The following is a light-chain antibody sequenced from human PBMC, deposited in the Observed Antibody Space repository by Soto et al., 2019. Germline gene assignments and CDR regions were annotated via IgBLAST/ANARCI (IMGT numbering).Light chain of an antibody. Sequence: DIQMTQSPSSLSASVGDRVTITCRASQSISSYLNWYQQKPGKAPKLLIYDASDLETGVPSRFSGSGSGTDFTFTINSLQSEDIATYYCQQYDNLPLTFGGGTKVDIK. CDR2: DAS. CDR1: QSISSY. V-gene: IGKV1-33*01. CDR3: QQYDNLPLT. J-gene: IGKJ4*01.